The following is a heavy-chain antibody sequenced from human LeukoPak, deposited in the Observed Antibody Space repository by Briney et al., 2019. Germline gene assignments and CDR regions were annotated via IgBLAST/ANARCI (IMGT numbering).Heavy chain of an antibody. Sequence: ASVKVSCKASGYTFTSYGISWVRQAPGQGLEWMGWISAYNGSTNYAQKLQGRVTMTTDTSTSTAYMELRSLRSDDTAVYYCAREDILTGYYRLSDYYYGMDVWGQGTTVTVSS. D-gene: IGHD3-9*01. CDR3: AREDILTGYYRLSDYYYGMDV. J-gene: IGHJ6*02. V-gene: IGHV1-18*01. CDR2: ISAYNGST. CDR1: GYTFTSYG.